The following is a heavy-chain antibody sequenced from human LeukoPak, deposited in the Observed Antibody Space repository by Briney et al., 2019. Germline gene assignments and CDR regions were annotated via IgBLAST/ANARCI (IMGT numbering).Heavy chain of an antibody. CDR3: ARDRTYYDSTGYYYNF. D-gene: IGHD3-22*01. J-gene: IGHJ4*02. Sequence: SETLSLTCTVSGDSISCYYWSWIRQPAGKGLEWIARMSGSGSTNYNPSLKSRVTLSVDTSKNQFSLNLNSVTAADTAVYYCARDRTYYDSTGYYYNFWGQGILVTVSS. V-gene: IGHV4-4*07. CDR1: GDSISCYY. CDR2: MSGSGST.